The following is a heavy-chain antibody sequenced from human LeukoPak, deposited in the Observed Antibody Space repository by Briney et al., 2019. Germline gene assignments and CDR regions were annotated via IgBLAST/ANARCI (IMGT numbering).Heavy chain of an antibody. J-gene: IGHJ4*02. CDR2: IYWDDDK. D-gene: IGHD3-10*01. CDR1: GFSLSTSGVG. CDR3: AHHLYYYGSGSYADY. V-gene: IGHV2-5*02. Sequence: YGPTLMQPTQTLTLTCSFSGFSLSTSGVGVGWIRQPPGKALEWLALIYWDDDKRYSPFLKSRLTITKDTSKNQVVLTMTNMDPVDTATYYCAHHLYYYGSGSYADYWGQGTLVTVSS.